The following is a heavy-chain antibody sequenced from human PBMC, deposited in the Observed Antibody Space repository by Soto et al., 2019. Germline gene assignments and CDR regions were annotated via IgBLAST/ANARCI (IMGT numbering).Heavy chain of an antibody. V-gene: IGHV4-4*02. CDR2: VFQSGSA. CDR3: ARKAWTRLDY. D-gene: IGHD1-1*01. J-gene: IGHJ4*02. CDR1: GGSLSTPVW. Sequence: QLQLQESGPGLVKPSGTLSLTCGVSGGSLSTPVWWSWVRLPPGKGLEWIGEVFQSGSANYNPSLQSRVTISLDKSTNQFSLRLSSVTAADTAVYYGARKAWTRLDYWGQGALVTGSS.